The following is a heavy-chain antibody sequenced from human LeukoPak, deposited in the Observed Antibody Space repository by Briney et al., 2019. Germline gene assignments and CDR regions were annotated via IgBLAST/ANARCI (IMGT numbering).Heavy chain of an antibody. Sequence: ASVKVSCKVSGYTLTELSMHWVRQAPGKGLEWMGGFDPEDGETIYAQKFQGRVTMTEDTSTDTAYMELSRLRSDDTAVYYCARDLGIAAAPRILPWGQGTLVTVS. V-gene: IGHV1-24*01. CDR2: FDPEDGET. D-gene: IGHD6-13*01. CDR1: GYTLTELS. J-gene: IGHJ5*02. CDR3: ARDLGIAAAPRILP.